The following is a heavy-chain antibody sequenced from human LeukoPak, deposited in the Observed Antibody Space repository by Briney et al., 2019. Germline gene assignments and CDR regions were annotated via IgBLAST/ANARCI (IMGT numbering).Heavy chain of an antibody. CDR3: ARAKSYYFSFDY. CDR2: IKQDGSEK. V-gene: IGHV3-7*01. D-gene: IGHD1-26*01. Sequence: PGGSLRLSCAASGFTFSSYWVSWVRQAPGKGLEWVANIKQDGSEKYYVDSVKGRFTISRDNAKNSLYLQMNSLRAEDTAVYYCARAKSYYFSFDYWGQGTLVTVSS. J-gene: IGHJ4*02. CDR1: GFTFSSYW.